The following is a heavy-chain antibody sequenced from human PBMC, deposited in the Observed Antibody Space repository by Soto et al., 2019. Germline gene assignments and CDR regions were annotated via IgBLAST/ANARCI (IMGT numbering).Heavy chain of an antibody. J-gene: IGHJ6*02. CDR3: ARAARLYCSGGSCYGYYYGMDV. D-gene: IGHD2-15*01. V-gene: IGHV4-34*01. CDR1: GGSVSGYF. Sequence: ETLSRTCAGYGGSVSGYFWTCTRHPPGKGMELIGDINHSGSTNYNPSVKSRVTISVDTSKNQFSLELSSVTAADTAVYYCARAARLYCSGGSCYGYYYGMDVWGQGTTVT. CDR2: INHSGST.